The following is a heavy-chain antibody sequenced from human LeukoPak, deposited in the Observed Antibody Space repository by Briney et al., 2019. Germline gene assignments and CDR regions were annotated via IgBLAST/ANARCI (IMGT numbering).Heavy chain of an antibody. D-gene: IGHD6-13*01. CDR3: ATDFLAATGSDY. V-gene: IGHV1-24*01. Sequence: GASVKVSCKVSGYTLTELSMHWVRQAPGKGLEWMGGFDPEDGETIYTQKFQGRVTMTEDTSTDTAYMELSSLRSEDTAVYYCATDFLAATGSDYWGQGTLVTVSS. J-gene: IGHJ4*02. CDR2: FDPEDGET. CDR1: GYTLTELS.